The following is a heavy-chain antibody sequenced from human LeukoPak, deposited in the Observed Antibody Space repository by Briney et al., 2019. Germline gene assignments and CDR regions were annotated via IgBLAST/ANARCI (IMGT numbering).Heavy chain of an antibody. D-gene: IGHD6-19*01. J-gene: IGHJ4*02. Sequence: SETLSLTCAVSGVAFSNYYWSWVRQSPRKVLEWIGEINHSGYTNYNPSLKSRVTMSIDTSKNQFSLMLTSVTAADTAVYYCTRAVAGHPDWGQGTLVTVSS. V-gene: IGHV4-34*01. CDR1: GVAFSNYY. CDR2: INHSGYT. CDR3: TRAVAGHPD.